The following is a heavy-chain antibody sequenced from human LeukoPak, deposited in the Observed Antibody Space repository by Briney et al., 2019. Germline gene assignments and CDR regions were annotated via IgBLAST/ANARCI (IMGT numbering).Heavy chain of an antibody. CDR2: IYHSGST. CDR1: GGSISSSSYY. Sequence: SETLSLTCTVSGGSISSSSYYWGWIRQPPGKGLEWIGSIYHSGSTYYNPSLKSRVTISVDTSKNQFSLKLSSVTAADTAVYYRASLSGSYGYWGQGTLVTVSS. CDR3: ASLSGSYGY. V-gene: IGHV4-39*01. J-gene: IGHJ4*02. D-gene: IGHD1-26*01.